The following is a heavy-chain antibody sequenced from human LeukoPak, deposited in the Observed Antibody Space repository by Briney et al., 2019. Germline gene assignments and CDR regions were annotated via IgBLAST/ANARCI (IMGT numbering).Heavy chain of an antibody. V-gene: IGHV2-5*01. CDR3: AHSITAELRYFDWLPQIPLEFDY. CDR1: GFSLSTSGVG. CDR2: IYWNDDK. D-gene: IGHD3-9*01. Sequence: SGPTLVNPTQTLTLTCTFSGFSLSTSGVGVGWIRQPPGKALEWLALIYWNDDKRYSPSLKSRLTITKDTSKNQVVLTMTNMDPVDTATYYCAHSITAELRYFDWLPQIPLEFDYWGQGTLVTVSS. J-gene: IGHJ4*02.